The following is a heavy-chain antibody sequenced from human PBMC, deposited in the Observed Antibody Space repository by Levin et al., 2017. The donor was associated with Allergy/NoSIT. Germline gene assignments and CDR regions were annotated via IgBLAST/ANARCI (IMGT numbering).Heavy chain of an antibody. CDR3: ARDLGTGWYDNAFEI. D-gene: IGHD6-19*01. CDR1: GYTFRVYG. CDR2: ISPNNGHT. J-gene: IGHJ3*02. Sequence: ASVKVSCKASGYTFRVYGIIWVRQAPGEGLEWLGWISPNNGHTKVSHKVQGRVTMTTDASTTTASLDIRSLTSDETAVYYCARDLGTGWYDNAFEIWGQGTLVSVSS. V-gene: IGHV1-18*01.